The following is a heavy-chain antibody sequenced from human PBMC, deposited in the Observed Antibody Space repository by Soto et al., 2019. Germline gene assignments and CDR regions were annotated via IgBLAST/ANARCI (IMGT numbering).Heavy chain of an antibody. CDR1: GFTFSSYG. Sequence: QVQLVESGGGVVQPGRSLRLSCAASGFTFSSYGMHWVRQAPGRGLEWVAVIWYDGSNKYYADSVKGRFTISRDNSKNTLYLQMNSLRADDTAVYYCARDALLLLWFGETTSLGALDYWGQGTLVTVSS. CDR2: IWYDGSNK. CDR3: ARDALLLLWFGETTSLGALDY. J-gene: IGHJ4*02. V-gene: IGHV3-33*01. D-gene: IGHD3-10*01.